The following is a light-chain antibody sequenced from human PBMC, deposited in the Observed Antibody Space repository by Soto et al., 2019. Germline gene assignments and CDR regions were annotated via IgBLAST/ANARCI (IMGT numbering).Light chain of an antibody. CDR1: QSVGRD. CDR2: DAS. Sequence: EIVLTQSPATLSLSPGERATLSCRASQSVGRDLAWYQHKPGQAPRLLIYDASKTATGFPARFRGSGSGTDFTLTISSLEPEDFAVYYCQQRSNWPRTFGQGTKLETK. V-gene: IGKV3-11*01. CDR3: QQRSNWPRT. J-gene: IGKJ2*01.